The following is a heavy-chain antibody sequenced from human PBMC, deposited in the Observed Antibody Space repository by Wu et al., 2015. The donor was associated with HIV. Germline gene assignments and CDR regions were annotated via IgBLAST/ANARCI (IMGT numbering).Heavy chain of an antibody. D-gene: IGHD6-19*01. CDR3: ATGPMYSSGWDDTFDI. Sequence: QVQLVQSGAEVKKPGASVKVSCKVSGYTLTELSMHWVRQAPGKGLEWMGSFDPEDGETIYAQKFQGRVTMTEDTSTDTAYMELSSLRSEDTAVYYCATGPMYSSGWDDTFDIWGQGDNGHRLF. V-gene: IGHV1-24*01. CDR1: GYTLTELS. J-gene: IGHJ3*02. CDR2: FDPEDGET.